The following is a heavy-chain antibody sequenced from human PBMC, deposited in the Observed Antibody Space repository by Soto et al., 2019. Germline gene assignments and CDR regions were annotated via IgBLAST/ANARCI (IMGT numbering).Heavy chain of an antibody. Sequence: GGSLRLSCAASGFTFSDYYMSWIRQAPGKGLEWVSYISSSSSYTNYADSVKGRFTISRDNAKNSLYLQMNSLRAEDTAVYYCARLDSSGYYGFDYWGQGTLVTVSS. D-gene: IGHD3-22*01. J-gene: IGHJ4*02. V-gene: IGHV3-11*03. CDR2: ISSSSSYT. CDR3: ARLDSSGYYGFDY. CDR1: GFTFSDYY.